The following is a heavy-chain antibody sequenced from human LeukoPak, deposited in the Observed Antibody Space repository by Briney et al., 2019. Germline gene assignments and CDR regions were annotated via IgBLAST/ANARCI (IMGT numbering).Heavy chain of an antibody. CDR1: GFTFSSYS. J-gene: IGHJ4*02. CDR3: ARDKMIVERGYFDY. Sequence: SGGSLRLSCAASGFTFSSYSMNWVRQAPGKGLEWVSSISSSSSYIYYADSVKGRFTISRDNAKNSLYLQMNSLRAEDTAVYYCARDKMIVERGYFDYWGQGTLVTVSS. V-gene: IGHV3-21*01. CDR2: ISSSSSYI. D-gene: IGHD3-22*01.